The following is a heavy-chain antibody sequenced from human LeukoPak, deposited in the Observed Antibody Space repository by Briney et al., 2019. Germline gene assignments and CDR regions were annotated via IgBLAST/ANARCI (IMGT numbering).Heavy chain of an antibody. Sequence: GGSLRLSCAASGFTFSSSAMSWVRQVPGKGLEWVSGISASGGSTYYADSVRGRFTISRDNSKNTLYLQMNSLRAEDTAVYYCAKDFGSPFDYWGQGTLVTVSS. V-gene: IGHV3-23*01. CDR2: ISASGGST. D-gene: IGHD3-16*01. CDR3: AKDFGSPFDY. J-gene: IGHJ4*02. CDR1: GFTFSSSA.